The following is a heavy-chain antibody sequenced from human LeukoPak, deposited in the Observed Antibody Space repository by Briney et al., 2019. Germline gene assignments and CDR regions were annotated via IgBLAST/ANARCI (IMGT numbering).Heavy chain of an antibody. Sequence: SETLSLTCAVFGGSFSGYHWTWIRHPPGKGLEWMGEVDHSGSTKSNSSLMSRVTISVDTSKNHYSLKLSSVTAADTAVYYCARRPDTSRNTVLGVRDYYFYMDVWGKGTTVTVPS. CDR1: GGSFSGYH. V-gene: IGHV4-34*01. CDR2: VDHSGST. CDR3: ARRPDTSRNTVLGVRDYYFYMDV. J-gene: IGHJ6*03. D-gene: IGHD2/OR15-2a*01.